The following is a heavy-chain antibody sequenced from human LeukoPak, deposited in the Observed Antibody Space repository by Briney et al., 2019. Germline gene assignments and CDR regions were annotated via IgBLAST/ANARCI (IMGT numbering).Heavy chain of an antibody. CDR3: ASGRCSSTSCYALTIDY. Sequence: ASVKVSCKASGGTFSSYAISWVRQAPGQGLEWMGGIIPIFGTANYAQKFQGRVTITTDESTSTAYMELSSLRSEDTAVYYCASGRCSSTSCYALTIDYWGQGTLVTVSS. CDR1: GGTFSSYA. D-gene: IGHD2-2*01. V-gene: IGHV1-69*05. CDR2: IIPIFGTA. J-gene: IGHJ4*02.